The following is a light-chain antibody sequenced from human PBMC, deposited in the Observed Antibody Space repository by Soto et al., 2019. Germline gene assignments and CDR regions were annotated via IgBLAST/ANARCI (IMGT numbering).Light chain of an antibody. V-gene: IGKV1-5*01. CDR1: QSISSW. J-gene: IGKJ1*01. CDR3: QQYNSYPVT. CDR2: DAS. Sequence: DIQMTQSPSTLSASVGDRVTITCRASQSISSWLAWYQQKPGKAPKLLIYDASSLESGGPSRVSGSGTWTEIPLPLSRLQPDDFATYYRQQYNSYPVTFGQGTKVDIK.